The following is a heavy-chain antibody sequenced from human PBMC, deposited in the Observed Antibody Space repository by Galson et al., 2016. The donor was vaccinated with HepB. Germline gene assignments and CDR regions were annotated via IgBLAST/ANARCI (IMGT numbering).Heavy chain of an antibody. CDR1: GFKFNNYA. V-gene: IGHV3-33*06. CDR3: AKERRDYYDSSGNSDY. Sequence: SLRLSCAASGFKFNNYAMHWVRQAPDKGLEWVAVMWSDGTNKYYADSVKGRFTISRDNPKNTLYLHMDSLRVEDTAVYYCAKERRDYYDSSGNSDYWGQGTLVTVSS. CDR2: MWSDGTNK. J-gene: IGHJ4*02. D-gene: IGHD3-22*01.